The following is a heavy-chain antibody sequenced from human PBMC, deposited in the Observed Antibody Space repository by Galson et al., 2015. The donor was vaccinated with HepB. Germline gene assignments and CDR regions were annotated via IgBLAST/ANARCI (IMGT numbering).Heavy chain of an antibody. D-gene: IGHD1-26*01. J-gene: IGHJ5*02. CDR1: GGSMNTYY. CDR3: ARNARIGESRSWFDP. V-gene: IGHV4-59*01. Sequence: QVQLQESGPGLVKPSETLSLICTVSGGSMNTYYWNWIRQPPGRGLEWIGWIGYISYGGTTDYNPSLKSRVTISVDTSKNQFSRKLTSVTAADSAIYYCARNARIGESRSWFDPWGQGTLVTVSS. CDR2: ISYGGTT.